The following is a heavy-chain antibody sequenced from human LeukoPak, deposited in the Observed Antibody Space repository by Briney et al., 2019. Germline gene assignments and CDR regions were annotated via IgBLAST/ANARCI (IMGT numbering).Heavy chain of an antibody. V-gene: IGHV3-30-3*01. CDR2: ISYDGSNK. CDR3: ARVGYSGYDYRSY. Sequence: GGSLRLSCAASGFTFSSYAMHWVRQAPGKGLEWVAVISYDGSNKYYADSVKGRFTISRDNSKNTLYLQMNSLRAEDTAVYYCARVGYSGYDYRSYWGQGTLVTVSS. D-gene: IGHD5-12*01. CDR1: GFTFSSYA. J-gene: IGHJ4*02.